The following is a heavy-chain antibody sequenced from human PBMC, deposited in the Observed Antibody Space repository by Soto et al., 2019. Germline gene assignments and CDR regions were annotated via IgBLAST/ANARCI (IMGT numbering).Heavy chain of an antibody. CDR3: AGSGIYDSSGYYYDFDY. CDR2: IYYSGST. J-gene: IGHJ4*02. Sequence: QVQLQESGPGLVKPSQTLSLTCTVSGGSISRGGYYWSWIRQHPGKGLEWIGYIYYSGSTYHNPSLNGRVTISVDTSKNQFSLKLSSVTAADTAVYYCAGSGIYDSSGYYYDFDYWGQGTLVTVSS. CDR1: GGSISRGGYY. D-gene: IGHD3-22*01. V-gene: IGHV4-31*03.